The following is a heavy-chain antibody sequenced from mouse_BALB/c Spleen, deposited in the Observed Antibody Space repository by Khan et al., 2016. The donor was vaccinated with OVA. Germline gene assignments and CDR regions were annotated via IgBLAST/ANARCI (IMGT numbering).Heavy chain of an antibody. Sequence: QVRLQQSGAELVKPGASVRLSCKASGYTFTSYYLYWVKQRPGQGLEWIGDINPSNGGTNFNEKFKSKATLTVDKSSSTAYMQRSSLTSEDSAVYYCTRAGYGTFAYWGQGTLVTVAA. D-gene: IGHD2-1*01. CDR3: TRAGYGTFAY. V-gene: IGHV1S81*02. CDR1: GYTFTSYY. J-gene: IGHJ3*01. CDR2: INPSNGGT.